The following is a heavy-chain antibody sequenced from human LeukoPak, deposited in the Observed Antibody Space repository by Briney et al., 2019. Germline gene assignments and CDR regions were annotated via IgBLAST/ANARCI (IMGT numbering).Heavy chain of an antibody. J-gene: IGHJ1*01. CDR1: GGTFSSYA. Sequence: SVKVSCKASGGTFSSYAISWVRQAPGQGLEWMGGIIPIFGTANYAQKFQGRVTITADKSTSTAYMELSSLRSEDTAVYYCASLYYYDNSGYYLGSRHFHRWGQGTLVTVSS. D-gene: IGHD3-22*01. V-gene: IGHV1-69*06. CDR2: IIPIFGTA. CDR3: ASLYYYDNSGYYLGSRHFHR.